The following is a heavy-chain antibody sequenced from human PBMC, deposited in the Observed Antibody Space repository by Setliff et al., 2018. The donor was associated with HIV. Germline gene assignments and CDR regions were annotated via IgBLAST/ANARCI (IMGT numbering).Heavy chain of an antibody. CDR2: ITDSGHT. CDR1: GGSISSSSHY. Sequence: SETLSLTCIVSGGSISSSSHYWGWIRQPPGKGLEWIGEITDSGHTNYNPSLKSRVIISLDTSKKQFSLRLSSVTAADTAKYYCVRINYATWKGWGSSVGLDITYSYAYYMDVWGNGTTVTVSS. CDR3: VRINYATWKGWGSSVGLDITYSYAYYMDV. V-gene: IGHV4-39*07. J-gene: IGHJ6*03. D-gene: IGHD3-16*01.